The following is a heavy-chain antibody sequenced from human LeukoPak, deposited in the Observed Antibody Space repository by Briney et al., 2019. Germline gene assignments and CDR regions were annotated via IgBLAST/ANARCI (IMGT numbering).Heavy chain of an antibody. V-gene: IGHV4-38-2*02. CDR3: ARDLRTVGARYFDY. J-gene: IGHJ4*02. CDR1: GYSISSGFY. D-gene: IGHD1-26*01. CDR2: IYYSVST. Sequence: SETLSLTCAVSGYSISSGFYWGWIRQPPGKGLEWIGSIYYSVSTYYNPSLKSRVTISVDTSKNEFSLKVSSVTAADTAVYYCARDLRTVGARYFDYWGRGTLVTVSS.